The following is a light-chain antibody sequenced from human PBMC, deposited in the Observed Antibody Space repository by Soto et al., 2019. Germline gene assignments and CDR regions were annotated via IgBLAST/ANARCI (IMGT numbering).Light chain of an antibody. CDR1: QSVSIK. CDR2: DAS. CDR3: QQGDT. Sequence: EIVMTQSPATLSVSPGERASLSCRASQSVSIKLAWYQQKPGQAPRLLIYDASNRATGIPARFSGSGSGTDFTLTISSLEPEDFAVYYCQQGDTFGQGTRLEI. V-gene: IGKV3-11*01. J-gene: IGKJ5*01.